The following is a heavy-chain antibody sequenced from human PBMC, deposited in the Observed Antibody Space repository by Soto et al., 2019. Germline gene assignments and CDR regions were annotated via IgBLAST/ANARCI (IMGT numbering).Heavy chain of an antibody. CDR3: ARQDTAIGLYFDY. CDR2: IYYSGST. Sequence: QVQLQESGPGLVKPSQTLSLTCTVSGGSISSGGYYWSWIRQHPGKGLEWIGYIYYSGSTYYNPSPKSRVTISVDTSKNQFSLKLSSVTAADTAVYYCARQDTAIGLYFDYWGQGTLVTVSS. D-gene: IGHD5-18*01. V-gene: IGHV4-31*03. J-gene: IGHJ4*02. CDR1: GGSISSGGYY.